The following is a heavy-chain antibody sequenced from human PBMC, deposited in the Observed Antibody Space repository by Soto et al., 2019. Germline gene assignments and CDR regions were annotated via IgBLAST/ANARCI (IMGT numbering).Heavy chain of an antibody. D-gene: IGHD3-10*01. CDR3: ARDHTTSYYSIYYYYYGMDV. CDR1: GFTFSSYE. CDR2: ISSSGSTI. Sequence: GSLRLSCAASGFTFSSYEMNWVRQAPGKGLEWVSYISSSGSTIYYADSVKGRFTISRDNAKNSLYLQMNSLRAEDTAVYYCARDHTTSYYSIYYYYYGMDVWGQGTTVTVSS. V-gene: IGHV3-48*03. J-gene: IGHJ6*02.